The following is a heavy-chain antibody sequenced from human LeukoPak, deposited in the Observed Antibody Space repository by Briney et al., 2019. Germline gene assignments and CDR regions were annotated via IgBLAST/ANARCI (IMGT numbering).Heavy chain of an antibody. CDR2: IYPGDSDT. CDR3: ARLHRHSSGWYIGADY. D-gene: IGHD6-19*01. CDR1: GYIFTSYW. Sequence: GESLKISCKTSGYIFTSYWLGWVRQVPERGLEWMGIIYPGDSDTRYSPSFRGQVTISADKSISTAYLQWNSLKASDTATYYCARLHRHSSGWYIGADYWGQGTLVTVSS. V-gene: IGHV5-51*01. J-gene: IGHJ4*02.